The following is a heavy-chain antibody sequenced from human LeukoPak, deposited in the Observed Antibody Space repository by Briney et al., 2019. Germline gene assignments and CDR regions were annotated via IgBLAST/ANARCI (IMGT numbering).Heavy chain of an antibody. J-gene: IGHJ4*02. D-gene: IGHD1-26*01. CDR1: GFTFSSYA. CDR2: ISGSGGSA. V-gene: IGHV3-23*01. CDR3: ANRIVGAYYSDY. Sequence: QPGGSLRLSCAASGFTFSSYAMSWVRQASEKGLEWVSVISGSGGSAYYADSVKGRFTISRDNSKNTLYLQMNSLRAEDTAVYYCANRIVGAYYSDYWGQGTLVTVSS.